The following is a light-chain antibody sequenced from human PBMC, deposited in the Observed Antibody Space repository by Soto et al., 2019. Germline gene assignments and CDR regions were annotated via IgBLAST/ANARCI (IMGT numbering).Light chain of an antibody. V-gene: IGLV1-51*02. CDR2: ETN. CDR3: LTWDSSLSAHV. J-gene: IGLJ1*01. CDR1: NANIGQNY. Sequence: SVLTDTRSFSSGPGHNVTISCSGRNANIGQNYVSWYQQLPGTAPKVLIYETNIRPSEIPDRFSGSKSGTSATLGITGLQTGHEADYYCLTWDSSLSAHVFGTGTKVTVL.